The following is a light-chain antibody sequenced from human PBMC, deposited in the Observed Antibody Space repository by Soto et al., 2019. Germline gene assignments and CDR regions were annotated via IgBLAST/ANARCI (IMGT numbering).Light chain of an antibody. CDR2: GAS. Sequence: EIVLTQSPGTLPLSPGERATLSCRASHIVTSNYLSWYQQKPGQAPRLLIFGASSRATGIPDRFNGSGSGTDFTLTITRLEPEDFAVYFWQQYGFSPYTFGQGTKLEIK. J-gene: IGKJ2*01. V-gene: IGKV3-20*01. CDR1: HIVTSNY. CDR3: QQYGFSPYT.